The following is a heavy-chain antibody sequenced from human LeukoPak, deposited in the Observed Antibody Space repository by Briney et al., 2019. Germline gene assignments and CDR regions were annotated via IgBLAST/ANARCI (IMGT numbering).Heavy chain of an antibody. CDR2: IKQDGSEK. V-gene: IGHV3-7*01. CDR3: ARYCGGDCYGMDV. D-gene: IGHD2-21*01. J-gene: IGHJ6*02. Sequence: GGSLRLSCAASGFTFSNAWMNWVRQAPGKGLEWVANIKQDGSEKYYVDSVKGRFTISRDNAKNSLYLQMNSLRAEDAAVYYCARYCGGDCYGMDVWGQGTTVTVSS. CDR1: GFTFSNAW.